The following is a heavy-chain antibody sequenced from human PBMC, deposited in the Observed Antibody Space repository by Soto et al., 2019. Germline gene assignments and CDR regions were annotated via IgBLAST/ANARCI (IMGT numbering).Heavy chain of an antibody. CDR2: IVPIVDTS. D-gene: IGHD5-12*01. CDR3: VRVVAIPGYPDN. CDR1: GGTFRSDA. V-gene: IGHV1-69*13. J-gene: IGHJ4*02. Sequence: SVKVSCKTSGGTFRSDAISGVRQAPGQGLEWMGGIVPIVDTSTYAQKFQGRVTITADESTSTAYMELSSLRSDDTAIYYCVRVVAIPGYPDNWGQGTLVTVSS.